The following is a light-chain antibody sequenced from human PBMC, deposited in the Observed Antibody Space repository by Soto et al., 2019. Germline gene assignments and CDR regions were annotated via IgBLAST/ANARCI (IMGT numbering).Light chain of an antibody. CDR3: HQYSSSPRT. CDR2: GAS. J-gene: IGKJ1*01. CDR1: QSVSSNF. Sequence: PGEGVTLSCRASQSVSSNFLAWYQQKPGQAPRLPIYGASNRAAGIPDRFSGSGSGTDFTLTISRLAPEDFAVYYCHQYSSSPRTFGQGTKVDI. V-gene: IGKV3-20*01.